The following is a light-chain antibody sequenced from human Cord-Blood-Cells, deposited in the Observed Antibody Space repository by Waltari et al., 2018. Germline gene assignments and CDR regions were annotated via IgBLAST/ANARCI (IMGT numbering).Light chain of an antibody. CDR3: MQALQTRT. Sequence: IVMTQSPLPLPVTPGEPASISCRSSQSLLHSNGYNYLDWYLQKPGQSPQLLIYLGSNRASGVPDRFSGSGSGTDFTLKISRVEAEDVGVYYCMQALQTRTFGQGTKVEIK. V-gene: IGKV2-28*01. J-gene: IGKJ1*01. CDR1: QSLLHSNGYNY. CDR2: LGS.